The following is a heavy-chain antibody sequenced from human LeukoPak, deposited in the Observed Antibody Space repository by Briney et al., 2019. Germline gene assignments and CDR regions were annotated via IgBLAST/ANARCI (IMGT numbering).Heavy chain of an antibody. CDR1: GFTFGTYA. D-gene: IGHD6-6*01. CDR3: TRDPRHFDS. Sequence: GGSLRLSCAASGFTFGTYAMTWVRQAPGKGVEWVAYISGSGHDINYSDSVRGRFTISRDNAKNSLYLQMSSLRVEDTAVYYCTRDPRHFDSCGQGTLVTVSS. V-gene: IGHV3-21*05. J-gene: IGHJ5*01. CDR2: ISGSGHDI.